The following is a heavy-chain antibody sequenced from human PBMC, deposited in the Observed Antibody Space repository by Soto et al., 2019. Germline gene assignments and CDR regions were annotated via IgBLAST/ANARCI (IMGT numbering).Heavy chain of an antibody. CDR3: ARGLKPSYGMDV. CDR1: GFTFSTYW. CDR2: VKSDGSN. J-gene: IGHJ6*02. Sequence: GGSLRLSCAASGFTFSTYWMHWVRQIPGKGLEWVSRVKSDGSNYYADPVKGRFTISRDNAWNTVYLQMNRLRAEDTALYFCARGLKPSYGMDVWGQGPTVTVSS. V-gene: IGHV3-74*01.